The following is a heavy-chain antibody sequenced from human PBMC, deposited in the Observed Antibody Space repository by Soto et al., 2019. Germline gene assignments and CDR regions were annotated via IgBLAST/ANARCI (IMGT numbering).Heavy chain of an antibody. V-gene: IGHV4-30-4*01. D-gene: IGHD4-17*01. J-gene: IGHJ4*02. CDR3: ATESGSTYGYFDY. CDR2: ISNSGST. Sequence: TLSLTCSVSGASVTSPEHYWTWIRQSPGKGLEWIGYISNSGSTGYNPSLKTRLSMSVDRSKNQFTLRLTSVTAADTAVYFCATESGSTYGYFDYWGQGTQVTVSS. CDR1: GASVTSPEHY.